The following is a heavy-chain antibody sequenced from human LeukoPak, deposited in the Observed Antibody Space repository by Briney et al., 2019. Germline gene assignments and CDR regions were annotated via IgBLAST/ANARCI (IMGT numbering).Heavy chain of an antibody. D-gene: IGHD3-22*01. J-gene: IGHJ4*02. CDR2: IWYDGSKQ. Sequence: AGGSLRLSCAASGFTFSSFGMHWVRQAPGKGLEWVTVIWYDGSKQYYADSVRGRFTISRDNSKNTVSLQMNSLKVEDTAVYYCARRSMIVVVFDYWGQGTLVTVSS. V-gene: IGHV3-33*01. CDR3: ARRSMIVVVFDY. CDR1: GFTFSSFG.